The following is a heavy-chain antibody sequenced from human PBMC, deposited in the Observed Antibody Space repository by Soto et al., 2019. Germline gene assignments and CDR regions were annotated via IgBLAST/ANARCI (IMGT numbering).Heavy chain of an antibody. CDR3: TTDKGYSGYDFDY. Sequence: PGGSLRLSCAASGFTFSNAWMSWVRQAPGKGLEWVGRIKSKTDGGTTDYAAPVKGRFTISRDDSKNTLYLQMNSLKTEDTAVYYCTTDKGYSGYDFDYWGQGTLVTVSS. CDR2: IKSKTDGGTT. J-gene: IGHJ4*02. V-gene: IGHV3-15*01. D-gene: IGHD5-12*01. CDR1: GFTFSNAW.